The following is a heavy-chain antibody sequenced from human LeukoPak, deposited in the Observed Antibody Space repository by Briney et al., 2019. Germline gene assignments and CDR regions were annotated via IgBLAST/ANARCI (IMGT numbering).Heavy chain of an antibody. J-gene: IGHJ3*02. D-gene: IGHD6-13*01. Sequence: GGSLRLSCAASGFTFSNYYMSWIRQAPGKGLEWVSYISSSGSTIYYADSVKGRFTISRDNAKNSLYLQMNSLRAEDTAVYYCARAPLEYSSSWFGAFDIWGQGTMVTVSS. CDR1: GFTFSNYY. V-gene: IGHV3-11*01. CDR3: ARAPLEYSSSWFGAFDI. CDR2: ISSSGSTI.